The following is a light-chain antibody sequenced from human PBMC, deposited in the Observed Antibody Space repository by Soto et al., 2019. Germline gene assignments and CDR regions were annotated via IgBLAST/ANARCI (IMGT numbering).Light chain of an antibody. CDR2: TAS. J-gene: IGKJ1*01. CDR1: QNITNY. Sequence: IQMTQSPSSLSASVGDTVTITCRTSQNITNYLNWYQQNPGKAPHLLIYTASSLQTGVPSRFSGSGSGTSFTLTISSLLPEDCATYSCQQSYSTPWTFGQGTKV. CDR3: QQSYSTPWT. V-gene: IGKV1-39*01.